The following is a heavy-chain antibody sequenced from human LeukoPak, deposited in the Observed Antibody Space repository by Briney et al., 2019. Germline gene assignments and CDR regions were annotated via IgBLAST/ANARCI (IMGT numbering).Heavy chain of an antibody. V-gene: IGHV4-59*01. J-gene: IGHJ6*02. CDR1: GGSISSYY. Sequence: SETLSLTCTVSGGSISSYYWSWIRQPPGKGLEWIGYIYYSGSTNYNPSLKSRVTISVDTSKNQFSLKLSSVTAADTAVYYCASDYGSYYGMDVWGQGTTVTVSS. CDR3: ASDYGSYYGMDV. D-gene: IGHD4-17*01. CDR2: IYYSGST.